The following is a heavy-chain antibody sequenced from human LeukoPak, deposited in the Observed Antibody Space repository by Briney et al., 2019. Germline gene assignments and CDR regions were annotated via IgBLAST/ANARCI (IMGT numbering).Heavy chain of an antibody. D-gene: IGHD6-19*01. J-gene: IGHJ4*02. Sequence: GGSLRLSCAASGFTFSSYVMNWVRQAPGKGLEWVSYISSSSSTIYYADSVKGRFTISRDNAKNSLYLQMNSLRDEDTAVYYCARDLPPGSSGWYLGYWGQGTLVTVSS. CDR3: ARDLPPGSSGWYLGY. CDR1: GFTFSSYV. V-gene: IGHV3-48*02. CDR2: ISSSSSTI.